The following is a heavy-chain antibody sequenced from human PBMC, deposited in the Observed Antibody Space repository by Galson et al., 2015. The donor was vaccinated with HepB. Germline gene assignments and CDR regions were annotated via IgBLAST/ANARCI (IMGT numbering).Heavy chain of an antibody. J-gene: IGHJ4*02. V-gene: IGHV1-8*01. CDR2: MNPNSGNT. CDR1: GYTFTSYD. D-gene: IGHD2-21*01. Sequence: SVKVSCKASGYTFTSYDINWVRQATGQGLEWMGWMNPNSGNTGYAQKFQGRVTMTRNTSTSTAYMELSSLRSEDTAVYYCARDPLWGDRGDYWGQGTLVTVSS. CDR3: ARDPLWGDRGDY.